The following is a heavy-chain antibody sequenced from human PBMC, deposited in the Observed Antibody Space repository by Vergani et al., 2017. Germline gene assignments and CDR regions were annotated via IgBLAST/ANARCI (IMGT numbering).Heavy chain of an antibody. J-gene: IGHJ4*02. CDR3: ARASQAGIADVLGFDY. V-gene: IGHV1-2*04. D-gene: IGHD6-13*01. Sequence: QVQLVQSGAEVKKPGASVKVSCKASGYTFTGYYMHWVRQAPGQGLEWMGWINPNSGGTNYAQKFQGWVTMTRETSISTAYMELSRLRSDDTAVYYCARASQAGIADVLGFDYWGQGTLVTVSS. CDR2: INPNSGGT. CDR1: GYTFTGYY.